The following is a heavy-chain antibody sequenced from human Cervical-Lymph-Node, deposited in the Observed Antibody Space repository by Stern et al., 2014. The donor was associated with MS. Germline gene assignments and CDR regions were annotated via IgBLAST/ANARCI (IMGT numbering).Heavy chain of an antibody. J-gene: IGHJ4*02. CDR1: GFIFSNYW. V-gene: IGHV3-74*03. D-gene: IGHD3-16*01. CDR3: VRDNYGTDY. Sequence: EVHLVESGGDLVQPGGSLRLSCAASGFIFSNYWMQWVRQAPGKGLVWVSHINSDGSSTTYADSVKGRFTTSRDNVKNTLYLQMDDLRAEDTAVYFCVRDNYGTDYWGQGTLVTVSS. CDR2: INSDGSST.